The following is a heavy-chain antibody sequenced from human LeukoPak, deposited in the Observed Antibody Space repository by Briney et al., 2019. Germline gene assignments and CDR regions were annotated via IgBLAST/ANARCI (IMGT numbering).Heavy chain of an antibody. D-gene: IGHD3-16*01. J-gene: IGHJ4*02. Sequence: GESLKISCKGSGYSLAIYWIGWVRQMPGKGLEWLGIIYPDDSDTRYSPSFQRQVTIPAHQSISTAYLQWSSLKASDTAMYYCARRGGSYGRFDYWGQGILVTVSS. CDR3: ARRGGSYGRFDY. CDR2: IYPDDSDT. V-gene: IGHV5-51*01. CDR1: GYSLAIYW.